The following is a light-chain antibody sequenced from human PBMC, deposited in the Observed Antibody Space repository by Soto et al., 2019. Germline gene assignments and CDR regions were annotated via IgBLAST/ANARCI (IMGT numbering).Light chain of an antibody. J-gene: IGKJ4*01. CDR2: DAS. Sequence: EIVLTQSPATLSLSPGERATLSCRASQSVSSYLAWYQQKPGQAPRLLIYDASNRATGIPARFSGSGSGTDFTLTTSSLAPEDFAVYYCQQRSNWPGTFGGGTKVEIK. CDR1: QSVSSY. V-gene: IGKV3-11*01. CDR3: QQRSNWPGT.